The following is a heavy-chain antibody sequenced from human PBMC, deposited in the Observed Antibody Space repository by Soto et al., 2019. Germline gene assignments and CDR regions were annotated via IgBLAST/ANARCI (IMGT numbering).Heavy chain of an antibody. CDR1: GASISSPSYY. J-gene: IGHJ4*02. CDR2: IYYRGAT. CDR3: ARGLGAGKGSYFDV. Sequence: QVQLPESGPGLVKPSQTLSLTCTVSGASISSPSYYWNWIRHHPAKGLEWIGYIYYRGATYFNPSLKGRVSISIDTSKSQFSLNLTSVSAADTAVYYCARGLGAGKGSYFDVWGQGTLVTVSS. V-gene: IGHV4-31*03.